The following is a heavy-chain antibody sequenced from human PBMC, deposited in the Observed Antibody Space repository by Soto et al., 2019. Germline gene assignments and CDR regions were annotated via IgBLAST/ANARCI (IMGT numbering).Heavy chain of an antibody. J-gene: IGHJ4*02. D-gene: IGHD3-10*01. Sequence: ASVKVSCKASGCTFTNYAIHWVRQAPGQRLDWMGWIIAGNGNTKYSQKYQGRVTITRDTSASTAYMELSSLRSEDTSVYYCARGFRASGSTIDYWGQGTLVTVSS. CDR1: GCTFTNYA. CDR3: ARGFRASGSTIDY. CDR2: IIAGNGNT. V-gene: IGHV1-3*01.